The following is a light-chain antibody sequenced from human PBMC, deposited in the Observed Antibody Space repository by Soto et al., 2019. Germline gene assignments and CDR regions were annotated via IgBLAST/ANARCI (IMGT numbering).Light chain of an antibody. V-gene: IGKV2-28*01. CDR1: QSLLHRNGYNY. J-gene: IGKJ5*01. CDR3: MQGTHWPIT. CDR2: LGS. Sequence: DIVMTQSPLSLPVTPGEPASICCRSSQSLLHRNGYNYLDWYLQKPGQSPQLLIYLGSNRASGVPARFSGSGSGTDFTLKISRVEAEDVGVYYCMQGTHWPITFAQGTRLEIK.